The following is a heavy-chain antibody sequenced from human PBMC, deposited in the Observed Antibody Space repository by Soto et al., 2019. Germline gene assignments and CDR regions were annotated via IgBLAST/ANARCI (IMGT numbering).Heavy chain of an antibody. J-gene: IGHJ6*03. CDR1: GYTFTSYD. CDR3: ARGPINYDILTGPKSHYMDV. CDR2: MNPNSGNT. Sequence: QVQLVQSGAEVKKPGASVKVSCKASGYTFTSYDINWVRQATGQGLEWMGWMNPNSGNTGYAQKFQGGVTMTRNTSISTAYMELSSLRSEATAVYYCARGPINYDILTGPKSHYMDVWGKGTTVTVSS. D-gene: IGHD3-9*01. V-gene: IGHV1-8*01.